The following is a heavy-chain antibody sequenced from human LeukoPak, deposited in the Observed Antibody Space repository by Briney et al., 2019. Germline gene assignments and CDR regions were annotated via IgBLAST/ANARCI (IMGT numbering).Heavy chain of an antibody. CDR2: IIPIFGTA. Sequence: ASVKVSCKASGGTFSSYAISWVRQAPGQGVEWMGGIIPIFGTANYAQKFQGRVTITADESTSTAYMELSSLRSGDTAVYYCARVLSGTEIDYWGQGTLVTVSS. D-gene: IGHD1-1*01. CDR3: ARVLSGTEIDY. J-gene: IGHJ4*02. V-gene: IGHV1-69*13. CDR1: GGTFSSYA.